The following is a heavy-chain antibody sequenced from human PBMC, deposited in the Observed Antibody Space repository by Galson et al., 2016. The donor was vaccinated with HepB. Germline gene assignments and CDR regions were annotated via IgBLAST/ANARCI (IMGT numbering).Heavy chain of an antibody. CDR2: IWYDGNNR. Sequence: SLRLSCAVSGFIFSSYGMNWVRQAPGKGLEWVAGIWYDGNNRHYGDSVKGRFTISRDNAKNTLYLQMNSLRGDDTAIYYCARETKPFRQVRGPGENWGQGTVVTVSS. CDR3: ARETKPFRQVRGPGEN. J-gene: IGHJ4*02. V-gene: IGHV3-33*01. D-gene: IGHD3-10*01. CDR1: GFIFSSYG.